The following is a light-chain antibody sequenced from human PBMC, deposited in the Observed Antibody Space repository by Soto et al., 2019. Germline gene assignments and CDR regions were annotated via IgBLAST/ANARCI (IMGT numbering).Light chain of an antibody. CDR3: LQDYNYPWT. CDR2: AAS. CDR1: QNINTY. Sequence: DVQLTQSPSSLSASVGDRVTISCRASQNINTYLNWYQHKPGKAPNLLIYAASTVHTGVPLRFSGSGSGTDFTLTISSLESEDFATYYCLQDYNYPWTFGQGTKVEIK. V-gene: IGKV1-39*01. J-gene: IGKJ1*01.